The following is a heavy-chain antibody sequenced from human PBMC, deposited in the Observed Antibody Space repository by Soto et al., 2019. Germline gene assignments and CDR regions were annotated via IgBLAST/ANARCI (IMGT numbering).Heavy chain of an antibody. V-gene: IGHV1-3*01. CDR1: GYTFTSCA. J-gene: IGHJ6*02. CDR3: ATPYYDILTGPPYYYGMDV. Sequence: ASVKVSCKASGYTFTSCAMHWVRQAPGQRLEWMGWINAGNGNTKYSQKFQGRVTITRDTSASTAYMELSSLRSEDTAVYYCATPYYDILTGPPYYYGMDVWGQGTTVTVSS. D-gene: IGHD3-9*01. CDR2: INAGNGNT.